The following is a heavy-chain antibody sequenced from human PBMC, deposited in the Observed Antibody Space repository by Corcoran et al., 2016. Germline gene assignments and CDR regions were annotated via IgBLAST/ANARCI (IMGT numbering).Heavy chain of an antibody. Sequence: EVQLVESGGGLVQPGGSLRLSCAASGFTFSNYNMNWLSQDPGKGLEWVSFISISSSTIHYADSVKGRFTISRDNAKNSLYLQMNSLREEDTAVYYCARELGREWSPGLSGGHGTLVTVSS. CDR2: ISISSSTI. D-gene: IGHD3-3*01. J-gene: IGHJ4*01. CDR1: GFTFSNYN. V-gene: IGHV3-48*02. CDR3: ARELGREWSPGLS.